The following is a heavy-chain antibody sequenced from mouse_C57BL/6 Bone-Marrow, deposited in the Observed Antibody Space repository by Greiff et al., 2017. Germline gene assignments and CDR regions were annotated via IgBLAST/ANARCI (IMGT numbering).Heavy chain of an antibody. Sequence: QVQLQQPGAELVMPGASVKLSCKASGYTFTSYWMHWVKPRPGKGLEWIGEIDPSDSSTNYNQQFKGQSTLTVDKSSSTAYMQLSSLTSEDSAVYYCARDGYYSYYFDYWGQGTTLTVSS. CDR2: IDPSDSST. V-gene: IGHV1-69*01. CDR3: ARDGYYSYYFDY. D-gene: IGHD2-3*01. CDR1: GYTFTSYW. J-gene: IGHJ2*01.